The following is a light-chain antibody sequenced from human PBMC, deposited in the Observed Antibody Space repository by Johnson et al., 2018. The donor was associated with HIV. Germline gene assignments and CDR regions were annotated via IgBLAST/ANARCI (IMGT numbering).Light chain of an antibody. CDR3: GTWDSRLYV. V-gene: IGLV1-51*01. J-gene: IGLJ1*01. CDR2: DNN. CDR1: SSNIGNNY. Sequence: QSVLTQPPSVSAAPGQKVTISCSGSSSNIGNNYVSWYQQLPGTAPKLLIYDNNKRPSGIPDRFSGSKSGTSATLGITGLQTGDEADYYCGTWDSRLYVLGTGTKVTVL.